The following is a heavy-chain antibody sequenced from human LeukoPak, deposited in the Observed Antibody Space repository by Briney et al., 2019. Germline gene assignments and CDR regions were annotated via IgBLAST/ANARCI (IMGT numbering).Heavy chain of an antibody. CDR3: ARAAKIGYCSGGSCLNRGDAFDI. D-gene: IGHD2-15*01. J-gene: IGHJ3*02. Sequence: GGSLGLSCAASGFTFSGSAMSWVRQAPGKGLEWVSVIYSGGSTYYADSVKGRFTISRHNSKNTLYLQMNSLRAEDTAVYYCARAAKIGYCSGGSCLNRGDAFDIWGQGTMVTVSS. CDR2: IYSGGST. CDR1: GFTFSGSA. V-gene: IGHV3-53*04.